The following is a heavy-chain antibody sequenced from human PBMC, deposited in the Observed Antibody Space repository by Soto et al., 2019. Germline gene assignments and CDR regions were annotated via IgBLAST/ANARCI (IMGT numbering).Heavy chain of an antibody. V-gene: IGHV1-69*13. CDR1: GGTFSSYA. D-gene: IGHD3-22*01. J-gene: IGHJ6*02. CDR2: IIPIFGTA. Sequence: ASVKVSCKASGGTFSSYAISWVRQAPGQGLEWMGGIIPIFGTANYAQKFQGRVTITADESTSTAYMEMSSLRSEDTAVYYCARVAAYYYDSSGYSSSDYYYYYGMDVWGQGTTVTVSS. CDR3: ARVAAYYYDSSGYSSSDYYYYYGMDV.